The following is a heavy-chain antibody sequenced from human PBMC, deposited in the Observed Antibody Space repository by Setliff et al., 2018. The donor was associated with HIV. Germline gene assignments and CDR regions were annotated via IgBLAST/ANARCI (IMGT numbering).Heavy chain of an antibody. Sequence: PGESLKISCKGSGYSFTGYWIGWVRQMPGKGLEWMGIIYPSDSDTRYSPSFQGQVTMSADKSINTAYLQWNSLKASDTAMYYCARQPTDTSGYNNWFDSWGQGTLVTVSS. V-gene: IGHV5-51*01. CDR3: ARQPTDTSGYNNWFDS. J-gene: IGHJ5*01. CDR1: GYSFTGYW. CDR2: IYPSDSDT. D-gene: IGHD3-3*01.